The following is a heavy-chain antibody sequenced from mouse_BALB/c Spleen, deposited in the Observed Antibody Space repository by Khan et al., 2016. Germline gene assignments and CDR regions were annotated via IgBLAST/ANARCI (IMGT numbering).Heavy chain of an antibody. J-gene: IGHJ3*01. Sequence: QIQLVQSGPELKKPGETVKISCKASVYTFTDYSMHGVKQAPGKGLKWMGWINTETGEPTYADDFKGRFAFSLETSASTAYLQINNLKNEHTATYFCAPITTATVAYGGQGTLVTVSA. CDR3: APITTATVAY. D-gene: IGHD1-2*01. CDR2: INTETGEP. V-gene: IGHV9-2-1*01. CDR1: VYTFTDYS.